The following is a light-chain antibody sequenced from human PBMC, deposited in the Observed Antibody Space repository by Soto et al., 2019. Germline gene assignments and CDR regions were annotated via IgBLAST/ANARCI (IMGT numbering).Light chain of an antibody. V-gene: IGKV3-11*01. CDR1: QSVSSY. CDR2: DAS. Sequence: EIVLTQSPATLSLSPGERATLSCRASQSVSSYLAWYQQKPGQAPRLLIYDASTRSTGIPARFSGSGSGTDFTLTISSLAPEDFAVYYCQQRSNWPPRITFGQGTRLEIK. CDR3: QQRSNWPPRIT. J-gene: IGKJ5*01.